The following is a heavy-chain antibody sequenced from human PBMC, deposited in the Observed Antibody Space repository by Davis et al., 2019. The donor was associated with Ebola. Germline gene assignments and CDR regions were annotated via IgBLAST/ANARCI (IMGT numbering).Heavy chain of an antibody. D-gene: IGHD6-6*01. CDR1: GFTFSDYY. V-gene: IGHV3-11*01. Sequence: PGGSLRLSCAASGFTFSDYYMSWIRQAPGKGLEWVSYISSSGSTIYYADSVKGRFTISRDNAKNSLYLQMNSLRAEDTAVYYCARDKLAARPLNYYYYGMDVWGQGTTVTVSS. CDR3: ARDKLAARPLNYYYYGMDV. CDR2: ISSSGSTI. J-gene: IGHJ6*02.